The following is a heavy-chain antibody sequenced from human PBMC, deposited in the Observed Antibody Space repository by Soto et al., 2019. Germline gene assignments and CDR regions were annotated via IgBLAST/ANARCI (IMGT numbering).Heavy chain of an antibody. CDR2: IGASGANT. D-gene: IGHD2-15*01. V-gene: IGHV3-23*01. CDR3: AKLGYCSGGTCYLDYYNGLDV. CDR1: GFTFNSFA. J-gene: IGHJ6*02. Sequence: EVPLLESGGGLVQPGGSLRLSCAASGFTFNSFAMTWGRQAPGQGLEWVSTIGASGANTFYADSVKGRFTISRDNSGDTLFPQMNRLRAEDTALYYCAKLGYCSGGTCYLDYYNGLDVWGQGTTVTGSS.